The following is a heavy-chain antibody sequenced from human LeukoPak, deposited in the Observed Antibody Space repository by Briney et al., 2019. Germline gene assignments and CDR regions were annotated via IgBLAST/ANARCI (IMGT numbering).Heavy chain of an antibody. J-gene: IGHJ4*02. V-gene: IGHV3-21*04. CDR2: ISSSGSTI. Sequence: PGGSLRLSCAASGFTFSSYSMNWVRQAPGKGLEWVSSISSSGSTIYYADSVKGRFTISRDNAKNSLYLQMNSLRAEDTAVYYCARERHSGSYDGIDYFDYWGQGTLVTVSS. CDR3: ARERHSGSYDGIDYFDY. CDR1: GFTFSSYS. D-gene: IGHD1-26*01.